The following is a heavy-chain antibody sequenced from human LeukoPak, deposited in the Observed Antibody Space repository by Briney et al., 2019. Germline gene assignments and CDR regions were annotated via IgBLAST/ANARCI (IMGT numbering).Heavy chain of an antibody. Sequence: ASVKVSCKASGYTFTSYDINWVRQATGQGLEWMGWMNPNSGNTGYAQKFQGRVTMTRNTSISTAYMELSSLRSEDTAVYYCAIAVAGTLSSGFDYWGQGTLVTVSS. CDR3: AIAVAGTLSSGFDY. CDR2: MNPNSGNT. V-gene: IGHV1-8*01. CDR1: GYTFTSYD. J-gene: IGHJ4*02. D-gene: IGHD6-19*01.